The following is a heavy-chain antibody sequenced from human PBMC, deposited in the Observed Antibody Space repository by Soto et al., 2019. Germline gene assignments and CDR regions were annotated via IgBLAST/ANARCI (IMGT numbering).Heavy chain of an antibody. Sequence: PGGSLRLSCAASGITFSKAWMSWVRQAPGKGLEWVGRIKSKTDGGTTDYAAPAKGRFTISRDDSENRLYLQMNSLKTEDTAVYYCAKELDLNSEDYYYYYGMDVWGQGTTVTVSS. D-gene: IGHD1-20*01. CDR2: IKSKTDGGTT. CDR1: GITFSKAW. J-gene: IGHJ6*02. CDR3: AKELDLNSEDYYYYYGMDV. V-gene: IGHV3-15*01.